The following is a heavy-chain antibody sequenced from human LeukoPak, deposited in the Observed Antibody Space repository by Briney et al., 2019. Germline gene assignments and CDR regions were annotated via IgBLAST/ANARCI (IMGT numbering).Heavy chain of an antibody. D-gene: IGHD3-10*01. CDR2: ISWNSGSI. Sequence: PGGSLRLSCAASGFTLDDYAMHWVRQAPGKGLEWVSGISWNSGSIGYADSVKGRFTISRDNAKNSLYLQMNSLRAEDTALYYCAKFGIYMAIDYWGQGTLVTVSS. CDR3: AKFGIYMAIDY. CDR1: GFTLDDYA. J-gene: IGHJ4*02. V-gene: IGHV3-9*01.